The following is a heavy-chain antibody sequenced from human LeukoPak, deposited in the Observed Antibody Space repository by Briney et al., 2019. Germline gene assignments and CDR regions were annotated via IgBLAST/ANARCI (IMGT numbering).Heavy chain of an antibody. CDR2: ISGSGGDT. CDR1: GFTFSNYA. J-gene: IGHJ4*02. CDR3: AKARGYSYGFYYFDY. V-gene: IGHV3-23*01. D-gene: IGHD5-18*01. Sequence: PGGSLRLSCAASGFTFSNYAMNWVRQAPGKGLEWVSVISGSGGDTYYADSVKGRFTISRDNSKNTLYLQMNSLRAEDTAVYYCAKARGYSYGFYYFDYWGQGTLVTVSS.